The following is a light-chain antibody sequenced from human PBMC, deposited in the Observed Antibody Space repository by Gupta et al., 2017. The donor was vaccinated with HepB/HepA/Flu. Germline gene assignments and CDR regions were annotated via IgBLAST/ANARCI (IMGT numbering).Light chain of an antibody. CDR3: ATWDDSVNAVA. Sequence: QSVLTQPPSVSAAPGQRLTISCPGGTSNIGNNYVSWYQQLPGSAPQLLISENNKRPSGIPDRFSGSRSGTSATLGITGLQTGDEANYYCATWDDSVNAVAFGGGTRLTVL. CDR1: TSNIGNNY. V-gene: IGLV1-51*02. CDR2: ENN. J-gene: IGLJ2*01.